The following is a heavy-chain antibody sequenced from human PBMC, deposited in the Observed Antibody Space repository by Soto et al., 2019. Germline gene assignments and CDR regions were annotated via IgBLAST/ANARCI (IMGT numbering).Heavy chain of an antibody. J-gene: IGHJ6*02. Sequence: QVQLVQSGAEVKKPGASVKVSCKAPGYTFTSYGISWVRQAPGQGLEWMGWISAYNGNTNYAQKLQGRVTMTTDTSTSTAYMELRGLRSDDTAVYYCARDKGQRYYYYGMDVWGQGTTVTVSS. V-gene: IGHV1-18*01. CDR1: GYTFTSYG. CDR3: ARDKGQRYYYYGMDV. D-gene: IGHD6-25*01. CDR2: ISAYNGNT.